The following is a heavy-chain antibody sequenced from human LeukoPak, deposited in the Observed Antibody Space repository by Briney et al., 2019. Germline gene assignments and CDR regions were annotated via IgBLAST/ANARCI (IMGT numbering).Heavy chain of an antibody. Sequence: SVKVSCKASGGTFSSYAISWVRQAPGQGLEWMGRIIPILGIANYAQKFQGRVTITADKSTSTAYMELSSLRSEDTAVYYCARVRPATGDFDPWGQGTLVTVSS. D-gene: IGHD7-27*01. CDR2: IIPILGIA. CDR3: ARVRPATGDFDP. CDR1: GGTFSSYA. J-gene: IGHJ5*02. V-gene: IGHV1-69*04.